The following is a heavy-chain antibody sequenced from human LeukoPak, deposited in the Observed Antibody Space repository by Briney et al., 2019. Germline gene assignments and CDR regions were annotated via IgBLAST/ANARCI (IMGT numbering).Heavy chain of an antibody. CDR1: GYSISSGYY. J-gene: IGHJ3*02. Sequence: SETLSLTCAVSGYSISSGYYWGWIRQPPGKGLEWIGSIYHRGSTYYNPSLKSRVTISVDTSKNQFSLKLSSVTAADTAVYYCARHSWIRASSAAFDIWGQGTMVTVSS. D-gene: IGHD5-18*01. CDR2: IYHRGST. V-gene: IGHV4-38-2*01. CDR3: ARHSWIRASSAAFDI.